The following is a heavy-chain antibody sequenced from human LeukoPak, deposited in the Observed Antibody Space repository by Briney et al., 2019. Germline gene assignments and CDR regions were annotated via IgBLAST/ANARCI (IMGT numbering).Heavy chain of an antibody. CDR1: GYTFTDYF. J-gene: IGHJ4*02. V-gene: IGHV1-2*02. CDR3: ARSRTIDVAGTYY. D-gene: IGHD6-19*01. CDR2: INPNTGGT. Sequence: GASVKVTCKASGYTFTDYFIHWIRQAPGQGLEWMGWINPNTGGTNSAQKFQGRVTMTRDTSISTASMEVRRLRSDDTAVYYCARSRTIDVAGTYYWGQGTLVTVSS.